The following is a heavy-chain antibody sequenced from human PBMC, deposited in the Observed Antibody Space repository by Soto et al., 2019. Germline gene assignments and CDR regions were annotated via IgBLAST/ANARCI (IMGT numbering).Heavy chain of an antibody. Sequence: EVQLAESGGGLVQPGGSLRLSCAASGFTFSSFSMNWVRQAPGKGLEWVSYISSSSSTIYYADSVKGRFTISRDNAENPLYLQRNSLRAEDTAVSDGARHANAQYSSRWYPMHYYFDYLGQGTLVTVSS. CDR1: GFTFSSFS. D-gene: IGHD6-19*01. CDR2: ISSSSSTI. J-gene: IGHJ4*02. V-gene: IGHV3-48*01. CDR3: ARHANAQYSSRWYPMHYYFDY.